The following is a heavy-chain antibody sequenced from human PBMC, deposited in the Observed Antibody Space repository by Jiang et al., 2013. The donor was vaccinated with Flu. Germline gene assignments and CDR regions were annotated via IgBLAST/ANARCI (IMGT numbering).Heavy chain of an antibody. D-gene: IGHD6-19*01. Sequence: QTLSLTCAISGDSVSSNGAAWNWIRQSPSRGLEWLGRTYYRSKWYNDYAVSVKSRITIIPDTSKNQFSLQLNSVTPEDTAVYYCANSGGSSSGWLGNWFDPWGQGTLVTVSS. J-gene: IGHJ5*02. V-gene: IGHV6-1*01. CDR1: GDSVSSNGAA. CDR2: TYYRSKWYN. CDR3: ANSGGSSSGWLGNWFDP.